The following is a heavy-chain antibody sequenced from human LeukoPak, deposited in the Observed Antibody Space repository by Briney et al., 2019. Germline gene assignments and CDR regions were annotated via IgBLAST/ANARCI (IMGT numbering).Heavy chain of an antibody. D-gene: IGHD6-19*01. Sequence: GGSLRLSCAASGFSFSSYSMNWVRQAPGKGLEWVSSISSSSSYIYYADSVKGRFTISRDNAKNSLYLQMNSLRAEDTAVYYCARGTYSSGWYEGYFDYWGQGTLVTVSS. CDR1: GFSFSSYS. CDR3: ARGTYSSGWYEGYFDY. J-gene: IGHJ4*02. V-gene: IGHV3-21*01. CDR2: ISSSSSYI.